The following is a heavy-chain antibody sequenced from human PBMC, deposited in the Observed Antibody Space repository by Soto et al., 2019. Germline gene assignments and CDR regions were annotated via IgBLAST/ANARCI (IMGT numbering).Heavy chain of an antibody. J-gene: IGHJ4*02. CDR1: GFTFSNYG. V-gene: IGHV3-30*18. CDR3: AKEGGRYFDWLSPYFFDY. CDR2: ISYDGSNK. D-gene: IGHD3-9*01. Sequence: TGGSLRLSCAASGFTFSNYGMHWVRQAPGKGLEWVAVISYDGSNKYYADSVKGRFTISRDNSKNTLYLQMNSLRAEDTAVYYCAKEGGRYFDWLSPYFFDYWGQGTLVTVSS.